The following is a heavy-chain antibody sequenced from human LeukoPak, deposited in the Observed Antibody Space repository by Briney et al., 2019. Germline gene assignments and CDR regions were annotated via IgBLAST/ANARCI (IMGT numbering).Heavy chain of an antibody. D-gene: IGHD3-10*01. V-gene: IGHV3-53*01. Sequence: GGSLRLSCAASGFTVSTSYMNWVRQAPGEGLEWVAILYSGGSTYYADSVKGRFIISRDYSKNTLSLQMNNLRADDTAVYYCARVGDHYHWYFDLWGRGTLVTVSS. CDR3: ARVGDHYHWYFDL. CDR1: GFTVSTSY. J-gene: IGHJ2*01. CDR2: LYSGGST.